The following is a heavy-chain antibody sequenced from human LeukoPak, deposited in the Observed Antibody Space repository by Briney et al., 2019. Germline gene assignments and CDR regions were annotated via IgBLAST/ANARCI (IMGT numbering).Heavy chain of an antibody. CDR3: ARAAYYGSGYMDV. J-gene: IGHJ6*03. CDR1: GFTFDDYA. CDR2: ISWNSGSI. Sequence: GGSLRLSCAASGFTFDDYAMHWVRQAPGKGLEWVSGISWNSGSIGYADSVKGRFTISRDNAKNSLYLQMNSLRAEDTAVYYCARAAYYGSGYMDVWGKGTTVTVSS. D-gene: IGHD3-10*01. V-gene: IGHV3-9*01.